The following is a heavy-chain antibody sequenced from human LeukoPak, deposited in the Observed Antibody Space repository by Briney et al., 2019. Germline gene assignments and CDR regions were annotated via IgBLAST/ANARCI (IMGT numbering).Heavy chain of an antibody. D-gene: IGHD3-10*01. V-gene: IGHV4-59*11. J-gene: IGHJ4*02. CDR3: ARGVNFEY. CDR2: IYYSGST. CDR1: GGSISNHY. Sequence: SETLSLTCTVSGGSISNHYWSWIRQPPGKGLEWIGYIYYSGSTNYNPSLKSRVTISVDTSKNQFSLKLSSVTAADTAVYYCARGVNFEYWGQGTLVTVSS.